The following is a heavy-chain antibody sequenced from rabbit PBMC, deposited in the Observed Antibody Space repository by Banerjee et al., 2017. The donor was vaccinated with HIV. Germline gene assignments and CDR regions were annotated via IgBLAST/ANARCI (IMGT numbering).Heavy chain of an antibody. CDR1: GFSFSSRHY. Sequence: QSLEESGGDLVKPEGSLTLTCTASGFSFSSRHYISWVRQAPGKGLEWIASIDVGSSGSTWYASWATGRLTISEISSTTVTLQMTSLTAADTATYFCARGEHVGYGYGTFFDLWGQGTLVTVS. J-gene: IGHJ4*01. CDR2: IDVGSSGST. V-gene: IGHV1S40*01. CDR3: ARGEHVGYGYGTFFDL. D-gene: IGHD6-1*01.